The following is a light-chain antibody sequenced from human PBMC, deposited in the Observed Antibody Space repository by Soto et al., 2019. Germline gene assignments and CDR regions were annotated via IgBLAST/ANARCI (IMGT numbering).Light chain of an antibody. CDR3: AAWDDRLAGVV. J-gene: IGLJ2*01. Sequence: QSVLTQPPSSSGTPGQRVTISCSGSKSNIETNYVYWYQQLPGTAPKLLIYRNNQRPSGVPVRFSASESGTSASLAISGLRSGDEAAYYCAAWDDRLAGVVFGGGTKLTVL. CDR1: KSNIETNY. V-gene: IGLV1-47*01. CDR2: RNN.